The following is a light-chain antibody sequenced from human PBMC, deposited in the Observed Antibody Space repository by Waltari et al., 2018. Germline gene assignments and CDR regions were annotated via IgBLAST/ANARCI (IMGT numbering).Light chain of an antibody. Sequence: QSALTQPASVSGSPGQSITMSCTGTSSADGGYDYVFWYQISPGKTPKLIIYDFRIGPSGVSERCSGSKTGNTASLTISGLQAEDEADYFCSSFTSSSSVIFGGGTKLTVL. V-gene: IGLV2-14*01. CDR1: SSADGGYDY. J-gene: IGLJ2*01. CDR3: SSFTSSSSVI. CDR2: DFR.